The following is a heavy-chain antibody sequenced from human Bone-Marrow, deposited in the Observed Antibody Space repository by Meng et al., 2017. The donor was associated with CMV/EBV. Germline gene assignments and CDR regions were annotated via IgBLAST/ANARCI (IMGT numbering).Heavy chain of an antibody. Sequence: ETLSLTCAASGFTFSSYSMYWVRQAPGKGLEWVSSISSSSSYIYYADSVKGRFTISRDNAKNSLYLQMNSLRAEDTAVYYCARDGNRGDYMVDYWGEGTLVTVSS. CDR2: ISSSSSYI. V-gene: IGHV3-21*01. CDR3: ARDGNRGDYMVDY. D-gene: IGHD4-11*01. J-gene: IGHJ4*02. CDR1: GFTFSSYS.